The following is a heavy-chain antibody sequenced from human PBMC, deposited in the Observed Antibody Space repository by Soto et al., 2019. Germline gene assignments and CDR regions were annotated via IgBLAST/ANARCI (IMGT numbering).Heavy chain of an antibody. D-gene: IGHD3-10*01. CDR2: IIPIFGTA. V-gene: IGHV1-69*13. CDR1: GGTFSSHA. J-gene: IGHJ5*02. CDR3: ARDQVVRRVSKSYNWFDP. Sequence: ASVKVSCKASGGTFSSHAISWVRQAPGQGLEWMGGIIPIFGTANYAQKFQGRVTITADESTSTAYMELSSLRSEDTAVYYCARDQVVRRVSKSYNWFDPWGQGTLVTVSS.